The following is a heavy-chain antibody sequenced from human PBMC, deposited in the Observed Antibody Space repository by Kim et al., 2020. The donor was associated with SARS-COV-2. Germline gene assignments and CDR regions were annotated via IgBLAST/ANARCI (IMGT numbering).Heavy chain of an antibody. V-gene: IGHV1-69*13. D-gene: IGHD5-18*01. CDR3: TRSVTAMVTGDFDY. CDR2: IIPIFGTA. J-gene: IGHJ4*02. Sequence: SVKVSCKASGGTFSSYAISWVRQAPGQGLEWMGGIIPIFGTANYAQKFQGRVTITADESTSTAYMELSSLRSEDTAVYYCTRSVTAMVTGDFDYWGQGTLVTVSS. CDR1: GGTFSSYA.